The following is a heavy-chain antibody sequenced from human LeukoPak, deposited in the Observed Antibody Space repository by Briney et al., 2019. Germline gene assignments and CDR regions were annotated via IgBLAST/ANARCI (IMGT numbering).Heavy chain of an antibody. J-gene: IGHJ6*03. CDR3: ARVTTVTTYYYYYMDV. V-gene: IGHV4-61*05. Sequence: SETLSLTCTVSGGSISSSSYYWGWIRQPPGKGLEWIGYIYYSGSTNYNPSLKSRVTISVDTSKNQFSLKLSSVTAADTAVYYCARVTTVTTYYYYYMDVWGKGTTVTVSS. CDR1: GGSISSSSYY. CDR2: IYYSGST. D-gene: IGHD4-17*01.